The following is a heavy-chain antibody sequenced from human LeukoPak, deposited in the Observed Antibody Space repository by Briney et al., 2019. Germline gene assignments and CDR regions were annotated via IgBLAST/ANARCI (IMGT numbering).Heavy chain of an antibody. D-gene: IGHD6-6*01. J-gene: IGHJ4*02. V-gene: IGHV3-11*04. CDR1: GFTFSDHY. Sequence: KTGGCLRLSCAASGFTFSDHYMSWIRQAPGKGLEWISYISSGSSTTYNADSVKGRFTISRDNAKNSLYLQMNSLRAEDTAVYYCARNQQLVAFDYWGQGTLVTVSS. CDR2: ISSGSSTT. CDR3: ARNQQLVAFDY.